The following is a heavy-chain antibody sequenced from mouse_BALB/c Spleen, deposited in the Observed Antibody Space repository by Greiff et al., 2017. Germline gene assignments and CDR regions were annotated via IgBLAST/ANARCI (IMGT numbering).Heavy chain of an antibody. Sequence: EVMLVESGGGLVKPGGSLKLSCAASGFTFSSYAMSWVRQTPEKRLEWVASISSGGSTYYPDSVKGRFTISRDNARNILYLQMSSLRSEDTAMYYCARTLYYYGSSYGAMDYWGQGTSVTVSS. CDR3: ARTLYYYGSSYGAMDY. CDR1: GFTFSSYA. V-gene: IGHV5-6-5*01. D-gene: IGHD1-1*01. CDR2: ISSGGST. J-gene: IGHJ4*01.